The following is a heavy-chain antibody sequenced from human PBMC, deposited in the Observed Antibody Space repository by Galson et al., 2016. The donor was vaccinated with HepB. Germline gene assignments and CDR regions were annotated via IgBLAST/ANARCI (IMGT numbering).Heavy chain of an antibody. J-gene: IGHJ4*02. CDR2: ISGDGAP. CDR1: GFTFSSYA. Sequence: SLRLSCAASGFTFSSYAMNWVRQAPGKGLEWVSSISGDGAPYYVDSVKGRFTISRDNSKNTLYLQMNSLRVEDTAVYYCAKDYVGGSYLLTQFDYWGQGTLVTVSS. V-gene: IGHV3-23*01. D-gene: IGHD3-16*02. CDR3: AKDYVGGSYLLTQFDY.